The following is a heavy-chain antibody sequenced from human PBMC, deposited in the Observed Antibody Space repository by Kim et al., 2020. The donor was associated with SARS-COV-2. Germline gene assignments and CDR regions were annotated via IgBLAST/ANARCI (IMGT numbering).Heavy chain of an antibody. CDR3: ARETGGERFDY. J-gene: IGHJ4*02. CDR2: M. V-gene: IGHV3-48*03. D-gene: IGHD3-10*01. Sequence: MYYTDSVRGRFTISRDNAKNSLYLQMNSLRAEDTALYYCARETGGERFDYWGQGTLVTVSS.